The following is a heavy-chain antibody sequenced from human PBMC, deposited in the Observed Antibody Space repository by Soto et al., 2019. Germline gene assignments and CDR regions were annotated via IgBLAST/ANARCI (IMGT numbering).Heavy chain of an antibody. CDR3: ARDLTTVTTSGYYYYGMDV. D-gene: IGHD4-17*01. Sequence: SETLSLTXTVSGGSISSYYRSWIRQPPGKGLEWIGYIYYSGSTNYNPSLKSRVTISVDTSKNQFSLKLSSVTAADTAVYYCARDLTTVTTSGYYYYGMDVWGQGTTVTVSS. CDR1: GGSISSYY. CDR2: IYYSGST. J-gene: IGHJ6*02. V-gene: IGHV4-59*01.